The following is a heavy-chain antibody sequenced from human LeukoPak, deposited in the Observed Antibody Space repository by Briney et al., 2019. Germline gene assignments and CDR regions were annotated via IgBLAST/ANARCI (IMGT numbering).Heavy chain of an antibody. V-gene: IGHV4-61*02. CDR1: GGSISSGSYY. J-gene: IGHJ4*02. CDR3: ARAGNIVVILGSSWNFYY. Sequence: SQTLSLTCTVSGGSISSGSYYWSWIRQPAGKVLEWIGRIYTSGSTNYNPSLKSRVTRSVDTSKNQFSLKLSSVTAADTAVYYCARAGNIVVILGSSWNFYYWGQGTLGTVSS. CDR2: IYTSGST. D-gene: IGHD2/OR15-2a*01.